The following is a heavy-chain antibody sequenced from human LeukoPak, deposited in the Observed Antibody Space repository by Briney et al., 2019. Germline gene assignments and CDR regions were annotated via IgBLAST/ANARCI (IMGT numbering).Heavy chain of an antibody. CDR1: GFTFSGSA. D-gene: IGHD3-10*02. J-gene: IGHJ6*04. V-gene: IGHV3-73*01. Sequence: GGSLRLSCAGSGFTFSGSAMHWVRQAPGKGLEWIGRFRSKSNNYATVYAASVRGRFTISRDDSRNTAYLQMNSLKTEDTAVYYCAELGITMIGGVWGKGTTVTISS. CDR3: AELGITMIGGV. CDR2: FRSKSNNYAT.